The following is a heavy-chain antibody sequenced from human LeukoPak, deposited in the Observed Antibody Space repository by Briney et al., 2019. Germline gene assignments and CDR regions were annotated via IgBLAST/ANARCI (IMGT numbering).Heavy chain of an antibody. CDR3: AHRRRPVASPGYFEY. V-gene: IGHV2-5*02. CDR1: GFSRSTRGVG. D-gene: IGHD3-10*01. J-gene: IGHJ4*02. CDR2: IYWDDDK. Sequence: SGPTLVKPTQTRTLICTFSGFSRSTRGVGVGWIRQPPGKALEWLALIYWDDDKRYSPSLKSRLTITKDTSKNQVVLTMTNMDPVDTGTYCCAHRRRPVASPGYFEYWGQGILVTVSA.